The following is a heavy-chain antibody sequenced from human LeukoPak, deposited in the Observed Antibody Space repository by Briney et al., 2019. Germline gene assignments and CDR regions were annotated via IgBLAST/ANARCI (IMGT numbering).Heavy chain of an antibody. Sequence: PGGSLRLSCAASGFTFSSYSMNWVRQAPGKGLEWVSSISSSSSYIYYADSVKGRFTISRDNAKNSLYLQMNSLRAEDTAVYYCARAHPLRRYFDYWGQGALVTVSS. D-gene: IGHD3-9*01. J-gene: IGHJ4*02. V-gene: IGHV3-21*01. CDR3: ARAHPLRRYFDY. CDR1: GFTFSSYS. CDR2: ISSSSSYI.